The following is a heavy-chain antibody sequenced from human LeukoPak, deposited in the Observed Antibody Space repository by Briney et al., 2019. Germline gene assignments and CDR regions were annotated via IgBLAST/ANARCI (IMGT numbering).Heavy chain of an antibody. V-gene: IGHV4-34*01. CDR2: INHSGST. J-gene: IGHJ4*02. CDR1: GGSFSGYY. CDR3: ARGYDYGGNSGGFDY. Sequence: PSETLSLTCAVYGGSFSGYYWSWIRQPPGKGLEWIGEINHSGSTNYNPSLKSRVTISVDTSKNQFSLKLSSVTAAYTAVYYCARGYDYGGNSGGFDYWGRATLVTVSS. D-gene: IGHD4-23*01.